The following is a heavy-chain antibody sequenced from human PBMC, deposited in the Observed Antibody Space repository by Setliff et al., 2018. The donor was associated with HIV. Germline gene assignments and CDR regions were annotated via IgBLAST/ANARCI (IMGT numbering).Heavy chain of an antibody. J-gene: IGHJ2*01. V-gene: IGHV1-2*02. CDR2: INSASGGT. D-gene: IGHD3-22*01. CDR1: GYAFTSQF. CDR3: ARHQAPYYGSSGYNPNWYFDL. Sequence: ASVKVSCKASGYAFTSQFMHWVRQAPGQGLEWMAWINSASGGTNYEQTFQGRGTMTRDTSISTAYMELNSLSSEDTAVYYCARHQAPYYGSSGYNPNWYFDLWGRGTLVTV.